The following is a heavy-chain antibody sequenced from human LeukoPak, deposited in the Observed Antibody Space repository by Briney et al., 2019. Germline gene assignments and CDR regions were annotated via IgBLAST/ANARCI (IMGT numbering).Heavy chain of an antibody. CDR2: IYYSGST. CDR3: ARVFYDSSGYYYGGVTTANYFDY. Sequence: SETLSLTCTVSGGSISSSSYYWGWIRQPPGKGLEWIGSIYYSGSTYYNPSLKSRVTISVDTSKNQFSLKLSSVTAADTAVYYCARVFYDSSGYYYGGVTTANYFDYWGQGTLVTVSS. D-gene: IGHD3-22*01. CDR1: GGSISSSSYY. J-gene: IGHJ4*02. V-gene: IGHV4-39*07.